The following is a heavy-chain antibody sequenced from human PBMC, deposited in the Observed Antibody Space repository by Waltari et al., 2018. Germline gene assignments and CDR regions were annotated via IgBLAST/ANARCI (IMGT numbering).Heavy chain of an antibody. Sequence: QVQLQESGPGLVKPSETLSLTCAVSGYSISSGSYWGWVRQPPGEGLEWIGSIYHSGSTFYNPSLKSRVSTSVDTSKNQFSLKVRSVTAADTAVYYCAREGGSDIKWFDPWGQGTLVTVSS. CDR2: IYHSGST. D-gene: IGHD2-21*02. J-gene: IGHJ5*02. CDR1: GYSISSGSY. CDR3: AREGGSDIKWFDP. V-gene: IGHV4-38-2*02.